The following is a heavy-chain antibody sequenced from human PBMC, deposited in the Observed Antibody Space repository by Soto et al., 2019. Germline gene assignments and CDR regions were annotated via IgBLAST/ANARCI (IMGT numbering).Heavy chain of an antibody. CDR3: AKDLARQLAYWLDP. CDR1: GFSFTGYY. J-gene: IGHJ5*02. D-gene: IGHD6-6*01. Sequence: ASVKVSCKASGFSFTGYYIHWLRQAPGQGLEWMGWINAHSGGTEYAQKFQGRVTLTRDTSIATAYLTLTSLTSDDTALYYCAKDLARQLAYWLDPWGQGTQVTVSS. CDR2: INAHSGGT. V-gene: IGHV1-2*02.